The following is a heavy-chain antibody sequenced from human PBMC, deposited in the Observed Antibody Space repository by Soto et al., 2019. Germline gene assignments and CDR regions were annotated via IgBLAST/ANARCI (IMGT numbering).Heavy chain of an antibody. V-gene: IGHV3-23*01. CDR3: AKGSLGSGYVLDY. CDR1: GFTFNNDA. CDR2: ISASHGST. Sequence: EVQLLESGGGLVQPGGSLRLSCAASGFTFNNDAMNWVRQAPEKGLEWVSSISASHGSTYYADSVHGRFTISRDNSKNTLYLQMSTLRVEDTAIYYCAKGSLGSGYVLDYWGQGTLVTVSS. D-gene: IGHD5-12*01. J-gene: IGHJ4*02.